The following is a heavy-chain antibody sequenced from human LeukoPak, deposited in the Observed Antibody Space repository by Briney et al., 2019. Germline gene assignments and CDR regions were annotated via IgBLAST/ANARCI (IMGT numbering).Heavy chain of an antibody. CDR3: AKLARYSYVGVYYFDY. CDR2: VSGSSGST. V-gene: IGHV3-23*01. J-gene: IGHJ4*02. Sequence: GGSLRLSCAASGFTFSSYAMSWVRQAPGKGLEWVSGVSGSSGSTYYADSVKGRFTISRDNSKSTLFLQMNSLRAEDTAVYYCAKLARYSYVGVYYFDYWGQGTLVTVSS. D-gene: IGHD5-18*01. CDR1: GFTFSSYA.